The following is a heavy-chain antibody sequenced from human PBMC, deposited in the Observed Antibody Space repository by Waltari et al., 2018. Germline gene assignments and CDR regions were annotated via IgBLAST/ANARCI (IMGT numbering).Heavy chain of an antibody. CDR1: GCSVTNYG. D-gene: IGHD6-19*01. V-gene: IGHV3-30*18. CDR3: AKDRAVGGYYMDV. CDR2: ISDDVSNK. J-gene: IGHJ6*03. Sequence: QVQLVESGGGVVQHGRSLRRSCAASGCSVTNYGMHWVRQAPGKGLEWVAVISDDVSNKFYADSVKGRFTISRDNSKNTLYLQMNSLRAEDTAVYYCAKDRAVGGYYMDVWGKGTTVTVSS.